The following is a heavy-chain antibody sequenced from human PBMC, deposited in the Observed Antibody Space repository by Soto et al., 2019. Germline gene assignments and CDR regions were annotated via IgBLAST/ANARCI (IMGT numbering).Heavy chain of an antibody. CDR2: IRGSGGSK. CDR3: AKRTVGWYFDL. J-gene: IGHJ2*01. CDR1: GFAFSSYA. V-gene: IGHV3-23*01. Sequence: EVQLLESGGGLVQPGGSPRLSCAASGFAFSSYAMNWVRQAPGKGLERVSVIRGSGGSKYYADAVKGRFTISRDNSKNTLYLQMNSLRAEDTAVYYCAKRTVGWYFDLWGRGTLVTVSS. D-gene: IGHD4-17*01.